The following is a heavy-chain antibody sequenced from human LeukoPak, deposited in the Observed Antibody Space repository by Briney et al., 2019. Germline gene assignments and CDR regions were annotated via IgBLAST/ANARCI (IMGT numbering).Heavy chain of an antibody. V-gene: IGHV1-8*01. J-gene: IGHJ3*02. CDR2: MNPNSGNT. CDR1: GYTFTSYD. CDR3: ATQGPSHSSDAFDI. Sequence: ASVKVSCKASGYTFTSYDINWVRQATGQGLEWMGWMNPNSGNTGYAQKFQGRVTMTRNTSISTAYMELSSLRSEDTAVYYCATQGPSHSSDAFDIWGQGTMVTVSS. D-gene: IGHD4-11*01.